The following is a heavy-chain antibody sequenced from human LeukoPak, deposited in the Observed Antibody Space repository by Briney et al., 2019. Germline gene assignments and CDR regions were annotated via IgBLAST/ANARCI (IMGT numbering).Heavy chain of an antibody. CDR1: GFTFSSYT. CDR3: ARDHCSSTSCFPSGTNYFDS. CDR2: ISSSRSYI. J-gene: IGHJ4*02. D-gene: IGHD2-2*01. V-gene: IGHV3-21*01. Sequence: GGSLRLSCAASGFTFSSYTMNWVRQAPGKGLEWVSSISSSRSYIYNADSVKGRFTISRDNAKNSLYLQMNSLRAEDTAVYYCARDHCSSTSCFPSGTNYFDSWGQGTPVTVSS.